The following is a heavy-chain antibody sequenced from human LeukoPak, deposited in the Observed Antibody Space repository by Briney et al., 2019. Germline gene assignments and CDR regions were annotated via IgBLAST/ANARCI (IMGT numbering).Heavy chain of an antibody. CDR3: ARSCLGGRFLEWLPTIDY. CDR2: INPNSGGT. Sequence: ASVKVSCKASGYTFTGYYMHWVRQAPGQGLEWMGWINPNSGGTNYAQKFRGGVTMTRDTSISTAYMELSRLRSDDTAVYYCARSCLGGRFLEWLPTIDYWGQGTLVTVSS. CDR1: GYTFTGYY. V-gene: IGHV1-2*02. J-gene: IGHJ4*02. D-gene: IGHD3-3*01.